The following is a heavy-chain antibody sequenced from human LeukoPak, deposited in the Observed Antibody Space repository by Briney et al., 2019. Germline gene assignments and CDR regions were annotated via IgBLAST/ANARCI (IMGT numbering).Heavy chain of an antibody. J-gene: IGHJ4*02. CDR3: AKVMTRTMVRGVPPSDY. CDR1: GFTFSSYA. V-gene: IGHV3-23*01. CDR2: ISGSGGST. D-gene: IGHD3-10*01. Sequence: HPGGSLRLSCAASGFTFSSYAMSWVRQAPGKGLEWVSAISGSGGSTYYADSVKGRFTISRDNSKNTLYLRMNSLRAEDTAVYYCAKVMTRTMVRGVPPSDYWGQGTLVTVSS.